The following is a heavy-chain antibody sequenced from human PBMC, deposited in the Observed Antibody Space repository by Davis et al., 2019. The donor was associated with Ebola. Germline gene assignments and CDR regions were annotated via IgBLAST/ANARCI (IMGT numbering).Heavy chain of an antibody. CDR1: GFSFNNFG. V-gene: IGHV3-23*02. J-gene: IGHJ4*02. Sequence: GESLKISCAASGFSFNNFGISWVRQSPGKGLEWVSTFDGLDGGPNYGDSVRGRFTISRDNSRNTVYLQMNSLSADDTATYYCAKATTGNAPSFDHWGQGVLVTVSS. CDR3: AKATTGNAPSFDH. CDR2: FDGLDGGP. D-gene: IGHD2-8*02.